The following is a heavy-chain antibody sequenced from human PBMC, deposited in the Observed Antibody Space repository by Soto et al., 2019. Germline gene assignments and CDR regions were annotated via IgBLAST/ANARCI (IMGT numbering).Heavy chain of an antibody. D-gene: IGHD3-3*01. V-gene: IGHV3-30-3*01. CDR1: GFTFSSYA. CDR3: ARGYDFWSGYYYPYGMDV. CDR2: ISYDGSNK. Sequence: QVQLVESGGGVVQPGRSLRLSCAASGFTFSSYAMHWVRQAPGKGLEWVAVISYDGSNKNHADTVKGRFTISRDNSKNTLYLQMNSLRAEDTAVYYCARGYDFWSGYYYPYGMDVWRQGTTVTVSS. J-gene: IGHJ6*02.